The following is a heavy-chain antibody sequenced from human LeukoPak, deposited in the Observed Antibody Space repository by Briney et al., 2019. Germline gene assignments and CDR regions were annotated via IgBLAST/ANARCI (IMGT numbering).Heavy chain of an antibody. CDR1: GYTFTGHY. D-gene: IGHD3-10*01. CDR2: INPNSGGT. Sequence: ASVKVSCKASGYTFTGHYMHWVRQAPGQGLEWMGWINPNSGGTNYAQKFQGRVTMTRDTSISTAYMELSRLRSDDTAVYYCARDLQLTMVRGVQGDDYWGQGTLVTVSS. J-gene: IGHJ4*02. CDR3: ARDLQLTMVRGVQGDDY. V-gene: IGHV1-2*02.